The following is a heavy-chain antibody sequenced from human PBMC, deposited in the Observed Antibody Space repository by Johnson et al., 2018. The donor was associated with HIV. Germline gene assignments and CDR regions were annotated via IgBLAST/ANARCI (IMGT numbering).Heavy chain of an antibody. D-gene: IGHD4-17*01. Sequence: QMMLVESGGGVVQPGRSLRLSCAGSGFTFSNYAVHWLRQTPGKGLEWVAVISYDGTKKYYADSVKGRFSISRDNSENTVYLQMSSLRTEDTAVYYCTKDHDYGDAFDLWGQGSMVTVSS. J-gene: IGHJ3*01. V-gene: IGHV3-30*04. CDR1: GFTFSNYA. CDR2: ISYDGTKK. CDR3: TKDHDYGDAFDL.